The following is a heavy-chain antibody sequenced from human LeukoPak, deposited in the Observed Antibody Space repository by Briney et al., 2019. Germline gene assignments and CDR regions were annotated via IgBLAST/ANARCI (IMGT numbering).Heavy chain of an antibody. J-gene: IGHJ4*02. D-gene: IGHD5-18*01. CDR1: GFTISSYW. CDR2: INSDGSST. CDR3: ARGKMDTAMVY. V-gene: IGHV3-74*01. Sequence: PGGSLRLSCAVSGFTISSYWMLWVRQAPGKGLVWVSRINSDGSSTSYADSVKGRFTISRDNSKNSLYLQMNSQRAEDTAVYYCARGKMDTAMVYWGQGTLVTVSS.